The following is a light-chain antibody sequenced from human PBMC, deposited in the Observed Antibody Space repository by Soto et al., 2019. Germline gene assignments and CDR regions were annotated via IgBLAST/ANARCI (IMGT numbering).Light chain of an antibody. V-gene: IGKV3-20*01. CDR2: GAS. CDR3: QQYGSSPLLT. J-gene: IGKJ4*01. Sequence: EIVLTQSPGTLSLSPGERATLSCRASQSVSSSYLAWYQQKPGQAPRLLIYGASSRATGIPDRFSGSGSGRDFALTISRLEPEDFAVYYCQQYGSSPLLTFGGGTQVEIK. CDR1: QSVSSSY.